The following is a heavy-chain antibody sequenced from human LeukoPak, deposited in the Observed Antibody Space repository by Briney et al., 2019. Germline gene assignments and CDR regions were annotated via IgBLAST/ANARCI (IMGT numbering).Heavy chain of an antibody. V-gene: IGHV1-8*01. Sequence: ASVKVSCKASGYTFTSYDINWVRQATGQGLEWMGWMNPNSGNTGYAQKFQGRVTMTRNTSISTAYMELSSLRSEDTAVYYCARELHCRPETPCGMDVWGQGTTVTVSS. D-gene: IGHD2-15*01. CDR1: GYTFTSYD. CDR3: ARELHCRPETPCGMDV. J-gene: IGHJ6*02. CDR2: MNPNSGNT.